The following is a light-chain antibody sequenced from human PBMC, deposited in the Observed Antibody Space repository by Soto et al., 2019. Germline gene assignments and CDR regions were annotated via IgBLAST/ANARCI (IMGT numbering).Light chain of an antibody. CDR3: MQDTHGPLST. J-gene: IGKJ2*01. CDR1: QSLVYSDGKTY. Sequence: DVVMTQSPLSLPVTLGQPASISCRSSQSLVYSDGKTYLYWFQQRPGQSPRRIVYKVSNRDSGAPFRFSGRGSGAEFKMSSSGVEAEDVGVYYCMQDTHGPLSTLGQRTKLEIK. V-gene: IGKV2-30*01. CDR2: KVS.